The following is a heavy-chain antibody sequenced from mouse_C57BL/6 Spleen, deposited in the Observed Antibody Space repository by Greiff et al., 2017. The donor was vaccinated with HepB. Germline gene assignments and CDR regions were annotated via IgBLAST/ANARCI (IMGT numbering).Heavy chain of an antibody. CDR3: ASEITTVVAPY. D-gene: IGHD1-1*01. V-gene: IGHV5-4*01. CDR1: GFTFSSYA. CDR2: ISDGGSYT. J-gene: IGHJ3*01. Sequence: DVQLQESGGGLVKPGGSLKLSCAASGFTFSSYAMSWVRQTPEKRLEWVATISDGGSYTYYPDNVKGRFTISRDNAKNNLYLQMSHLKSEDTAMYYCASEITTVVAPYWGQGTLVTVSA.